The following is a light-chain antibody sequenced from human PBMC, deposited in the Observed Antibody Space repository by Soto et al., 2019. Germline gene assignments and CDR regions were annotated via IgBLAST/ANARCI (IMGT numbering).Light chain of an antibody. J-gene: IGKJ5*01. CDR1: ETVFSY. V-gene: IGKV3-11*01. Sequence: EVVLTQSPATLSLSPGESATHSCRASETVFSYLAWYQQKPGQAPRLLIYDTSNRATGVPARFSGSGSGTDFTLTISSLEPEDFAIYYCQQRYRWPPITFGQGTRLEIK. CDR2: DTS. CDR3: QQRYRWPPIT.